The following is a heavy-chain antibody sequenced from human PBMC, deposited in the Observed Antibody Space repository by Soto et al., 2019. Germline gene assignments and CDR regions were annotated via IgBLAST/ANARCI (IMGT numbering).Heavy chain of an antibody. CDR1: GFTFSSDI. J-gene: IGHJ4*02. Sequence: LRLSCAASGFTFSSDIMDGVRQAPGKGLEWVSSISTSGAYRYYAGSVKGRFTIYRANAKNSLFLQMESMSVEDPAVYYCARERGPGFGALLVWGQGALVTVS. V-gene: IGHV3-21*01. CDR2: ISTSGAYR. CDR3: ARERGPGFGALLV. D-gene: IGHD3-10*01.